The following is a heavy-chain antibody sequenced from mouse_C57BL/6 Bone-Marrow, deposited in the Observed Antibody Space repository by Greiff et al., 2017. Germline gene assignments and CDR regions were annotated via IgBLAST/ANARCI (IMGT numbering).Heavy chain of an antibody. CDR3: ARVYGSSHWYFDV. Sequence: QVQLQQSGAELARPGASVKLSCKASGYTFTSYGISWVKQRTGQGLEWIGEIYPRSGNTYYNEKFKGKATLTAEKSSSTAYMELRSLTSEDSAVYFCARVYGSSHWYFDVWGTGTTVTVSS. J-gene: IGHJ1*03. V-gene: IGHV1-81*01. D-gene: IGHD1-1*01. CDR2: IYPRSGNT. CDR1: GYTFTSYG.